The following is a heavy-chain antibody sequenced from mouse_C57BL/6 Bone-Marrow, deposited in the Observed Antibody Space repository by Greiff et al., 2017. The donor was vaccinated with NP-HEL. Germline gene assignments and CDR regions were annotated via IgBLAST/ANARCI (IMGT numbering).Heavy chain of an antibody. J-gene: IGHJ3*01. Sequence: VKLQQPGAELVKPGASVKLSCKASGYTFTSYWMQWVKQRPGQGLEWIGEIDPSDSYTNYNQKFKGKATLTVDTSSSTAYMQLSSLTSEDSAVYYCARKLWCYGGFAYWGQGTLVTVSA. V-gene: IGHV1-50*01. CDR2: IDPSDSYT. CDR3: ARKLWCYGGFAY. D-gene: IGHD1-1*02. CDR1: GYTFTSYW.